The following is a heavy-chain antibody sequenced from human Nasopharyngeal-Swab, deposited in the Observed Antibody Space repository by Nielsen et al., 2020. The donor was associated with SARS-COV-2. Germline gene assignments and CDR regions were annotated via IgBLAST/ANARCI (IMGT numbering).Heavy chain of an antibody. CDR1: GGSISSGDYY. CDR3: ARVNIMELYCFGY. D-gene: IGHD1-7*01. Sequence: SETLSLTCTVSGGSISSGDYYWSWIRQPPGKGLEWIGYIYYSGSTYYNPSLKSRVTISVDTSKNQFSLKLSSVTAADTAVYYCARVNIMELYCFGYWGQGTLVTVSS. V-gene: IGHV4-30-4*01. J-gene: IGHJ4*02. CDR2: IYYSGST.